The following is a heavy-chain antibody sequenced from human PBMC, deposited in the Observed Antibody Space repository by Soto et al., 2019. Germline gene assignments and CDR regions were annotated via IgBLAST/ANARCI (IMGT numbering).Heavy chain of an antibody. V-gene: IGHV4-34*01. D-gene: IGHD3-3*01. CDR2: INHTGST. Sequence: SETLSLTCAVYGAPFSGYYWTWIRQPPGKGLEWIGEINHTGSTKYNPSLKSRVTISLDTSKNQFSLSLRSVTAADTAVYYCARGRDIFGAVTPFEYWGQGTQVTVSS. J-gene: IGHJ4*02. CDR1: GAPFSGYY. CDR3: ARGRDIFGAVTPFEY.